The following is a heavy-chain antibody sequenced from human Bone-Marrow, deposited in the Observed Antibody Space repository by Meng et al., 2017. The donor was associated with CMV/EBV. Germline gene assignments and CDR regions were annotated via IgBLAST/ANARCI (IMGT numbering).Heavy chain of an antibody. J-gene: IGHJ4*02. CDR1: GFTFGDYA. D-gene: IGHD2-2*02. CDR3: AKDFVVVPAAIKATDLFDY. Sequence: GESLKISCTASGFTFGDYAMSWVRQAPGKGLEWVGFIRSKAYGGTTEYAASVKGRFTISRDNSKNTLYLQMNSLRAEDTAVYYCAKDFVVVPAAIKATDLFDYWGQGTLVTVSS. V-gene: IGHV3-49*04. CDR2: IRSKAYGGTT.